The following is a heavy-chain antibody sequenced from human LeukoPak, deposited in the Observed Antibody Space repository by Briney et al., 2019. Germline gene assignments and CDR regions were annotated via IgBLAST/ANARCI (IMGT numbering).Heavy chain of an antibody. D-gene: IGHD3-9*01. CDR2: ISGSGGST. Sequence: GGSLRLSCAASGFTVTSYGIHWVRQAPGKGLEWVSAISGSGGSTYYADSVKGRFTISRDNSKNTLYLQMNSLRADDTAVYYCAKGTKYYDILTGYYTFTYYFDYWGQGTLVTVSS. V-gene: IGHV3-23*01. J-gene: IGHJ4*02. CDR1: GFTVTSYG. CDR3: AKGTKYYDILTGYYTFTYYFDY.